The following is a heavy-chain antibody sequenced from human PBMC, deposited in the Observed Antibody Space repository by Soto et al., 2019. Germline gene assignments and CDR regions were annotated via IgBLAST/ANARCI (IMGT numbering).Heavy chain of an antibody. CDR3: ARDLFGDGYPSDY. D-gene: IGHD3-3*01. CDR1: GFTFSSYA. Sequence: QVQLVESGGGVVQPGRSLRLSCAASGFTFSSYAMHWVRQAPGKGLEWVAVISYDGSNKYYADSVKGRFTISRDNSKNTLYLQMNSLRAEDTAVYYCARDLFGDGYPSDYWGQGTLVTVSS. CDR2: ISYDGSNK. J-gene: IGHJ4*02. V-gene: IGHV3-30-3*01.